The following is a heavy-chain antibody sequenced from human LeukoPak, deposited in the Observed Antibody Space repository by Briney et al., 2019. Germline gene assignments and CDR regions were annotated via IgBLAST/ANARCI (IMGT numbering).Heavy chain of an antibody. V-gene: IGHV3-23*01. Sequence: GGSLRLSCAASGFTFSSYAMSWVRQAPGKGLEWVSAISGSGGSTYYADFVKGRFTISRDNSKDTLYLQMNSLRAEDTAVYYCAKGDSDWLINYWGQGTLVTVSS. J-gene: IGHJ4*02. CDR1: GFTFSSYA. CDR2: ISGSGGST. CDR3: AKGDSDWLINY. D-gene: IGHD3-9*01.